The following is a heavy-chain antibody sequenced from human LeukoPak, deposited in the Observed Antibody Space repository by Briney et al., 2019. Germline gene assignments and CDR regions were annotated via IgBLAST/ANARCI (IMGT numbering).Heavy chain of an antibody. V-gene: IGHV4-39*01. CDR2: LYYGGST. D-gene: IGHD3-22*01. CDR1: GGSISSASSF. J-gene: IGHJ3*01. CDR3: AKAGVRYPDSSGLYAFDF. Sequence: SETLSLTCTVSGGSISSASSFWGWIRQPPGKGLEWIGTLYYGGSTYYNASLKSRVTMSGDTSRNQFSLRLDSVNAADTAVYYCAKAGVRYPDSSGLYAFDFWGRGTMVTVSS.